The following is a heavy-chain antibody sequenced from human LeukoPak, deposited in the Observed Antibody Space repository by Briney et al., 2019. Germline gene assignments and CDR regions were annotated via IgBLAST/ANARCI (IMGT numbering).Heavy chain of an antibody. Sequence: SGTLSLTCAVSGGSISSSNWWSWVRQPPGKGLEWIGEIYHSGSTNYNPSPKSRVTISVDKSKNQFSLKLSSVTAADTAVYYCARAPTTVTTSFFYYYYMDVWGKGTTVTVSS. CDR2: IYHSGST. J-gene: IGHJ6*03. CDR3: ARAPTTVTTSFFYYYYMDV. CDR1: GGSISSSNW. D-gene: IGHD4-17*01. V-gene: IGHV4-4*02.